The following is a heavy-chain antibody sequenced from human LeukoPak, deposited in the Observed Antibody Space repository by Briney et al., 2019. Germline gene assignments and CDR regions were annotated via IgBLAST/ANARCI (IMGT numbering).Heavy chain of an antibody. J-gene: IGHJ3*02. D-gene: IGHD3-10*01. CDR3: ARPDSGSYAFDI. CDR2: INSDGSST. Sequence: SGGSLRLSCAASGFTFSSYWMHWVRQAPGKGLVWVSRINSDGSSTSYADSVKGRFTISRDNAKNTLYLQMNSLRAEDTAVYYCARPDSGSYAFDIWGQGTMVTVSS. V-gene: IGHV3-74*01. CDR1: GFTFSSYW.